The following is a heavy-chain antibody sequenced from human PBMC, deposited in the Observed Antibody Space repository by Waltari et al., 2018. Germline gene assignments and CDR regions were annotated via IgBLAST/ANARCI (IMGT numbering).Heavy chain of an antibody. CDR1: GFTLSDYA. V-gene: IGHV3-30*03. Sequence: QVQLVESGGGVVQPGRSLRLSCAASGFTLSDYAMQWVSQAPGKGLEGLANISNDVKIEQYADSAKGRCTISRDNAKNMLYLQLNSLRPQDTAVYYCTRLPDDYSNSFDYWGQGTLITVSS. CDR3: TRLPDDYSNSFDY. D-gene: IGHD4-4*01. CDR2: ISNDVKIE. J-gene: IGHJ4*02.